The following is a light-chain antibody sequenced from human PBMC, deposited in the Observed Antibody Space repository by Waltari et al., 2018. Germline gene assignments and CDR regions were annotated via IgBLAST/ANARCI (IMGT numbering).Light chain of an antibody. CDR1: TIASQS. V-gene: IGLV3-21*04. CDR2: YDR. Sequence: YVVTQPPSVSVAPGKTARLTCAGATIASQSLNWYQQKPGQAPVLVMFYDRDRPSGIPERFSGSNSGNTATLTINWVEPGDEADYHCQVWDDTNNSGVFGGGTKLTVL. CDR3: QVWDDTNNSGV. J-gene: IGLJ3*02.